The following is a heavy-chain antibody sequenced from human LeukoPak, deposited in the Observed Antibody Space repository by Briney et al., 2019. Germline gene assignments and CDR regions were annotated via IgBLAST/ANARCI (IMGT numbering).Heavy chain of an antibody. D-gene: IGHD6-19*01. V-gene: IGHV3-11*01. J-gene: IGHJ4*02. CDR1: GFTFSDYY. Sequence: GGSLRLSCAASGFTFSDYYMSWIRQAPGKGLEWLSYITVSGSTIYYADSVKGRFTISRDSAKNSLYLQMNSLRAEDTAVYYCARVMWGSGWYMNDFWGQGTLVTVSS. CDR2: ITVSGSTI. CDR3: ARVMWGSGWYMNDF.